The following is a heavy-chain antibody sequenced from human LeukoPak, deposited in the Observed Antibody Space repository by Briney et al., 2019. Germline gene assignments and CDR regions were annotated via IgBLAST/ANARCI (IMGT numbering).Heavy chain of an antibody. J-gene: IGHJ4*02. Sequence: SVKVSCKASGGTFSSHAISWVRQAPGQGLEWMGRIIPILGIANYAQKFQGRVTITADKSTSTAYMELSSLRSEDTAVYYCARDQALRYFDWLLYFDYWGQGTLVTVSS. CDR2: IIPILGIA. CDR1: GGTFSSHA. D-gene: IGHD3-9*01. CDR3: ARDQALRYFDWLLYFDY. V-gene: IGHV1-69*04.